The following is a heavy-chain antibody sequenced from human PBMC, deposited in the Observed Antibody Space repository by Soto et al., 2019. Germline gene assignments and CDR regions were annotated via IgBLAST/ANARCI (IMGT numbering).Heavy chain of an antibody. D-gene: IGHD3-9*01. J-gene: IGHJ6*02. CDR2: IIPIFGTA. CDR1: GGTFSSYA. CDR3: ATSGESGYDILTGYSPYYYYGMDV. Sequence: QVQLVQSGAEVKKPGSSVKVSCKASGGTFSSYAISWVRQAPGQGLEWMGGIIPIFGTANYAQKFQGRVTITADESTSTAYMELSSLRSEDTAVYYCATSGESGYDILTGYSPYYYYGMDVWGQGTTVTVSS. V-gene: IGHV1-69*12.